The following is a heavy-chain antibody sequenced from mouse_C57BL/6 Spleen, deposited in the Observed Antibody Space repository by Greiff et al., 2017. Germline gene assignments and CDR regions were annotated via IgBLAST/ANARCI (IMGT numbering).Heavy chain of an antibody. D-gene: IGHD2-5*01. V-gene: IGHV1-82*01. CDR2: IYPGDGDT. J-gene: IGHJ4*01. Sequence: QVQLQQSGPELVKPGASVKISCKASGYAFSSSWMNWVKQRPGKGLEWIGRIYPGDGDTNYNGKFKGKATLTADKSSSTAYMQLSSLTSEDSAVYFCASRCYSNAMDYWGQGTSVTVSS. CDR1: GYAFSSSW. CDR3: ASRCYSNAMDY.